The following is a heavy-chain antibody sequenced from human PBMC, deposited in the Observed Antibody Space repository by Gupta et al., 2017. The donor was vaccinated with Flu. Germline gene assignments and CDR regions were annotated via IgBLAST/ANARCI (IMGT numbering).Heavy chain of an antibody. CDR3: AKSLNVRGDCYFDY. CDR1: ELPFSSYA. D-gene: IGHD2-21*02. CDR2: ISGSGGST. V-gene: IGHV3-23*01. J-gene: IGHJ4*02. Sequence: EVQLLESVGGLVQPGGSLRLSCAASELPFSSYAMSWVRQAPGKGMEWVSAISGSGGSTYYADSVKGRFTISRDNSKNTLYLQMNSLRAEDTAVYYCAKSLNVRGDCYFDYWGQGTLVTGSS.